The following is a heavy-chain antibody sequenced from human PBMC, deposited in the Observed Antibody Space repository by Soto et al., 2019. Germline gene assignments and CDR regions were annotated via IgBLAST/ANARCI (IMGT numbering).Heavy chain of an antibody. V-gene: IGHV1-46*02. CDR2: IIPSDSST. J-gene: IGHJ4*02. D-gene: IGHD5-12*01. CDR3: ARGGPELATIGSFDY. CDR1: GYTFNNYY. Sequence: QVQLMQSGAEVKKPGASVKVSCKAYGYTFNNYYIHWVRQAAGQGLEWMGRIIPSDSSTHYAQRFQGRVNMTRDTSTSTVYMELSRLISEDTAFYYCARGGPELATIGSFDYWGQGSLVNVSS.